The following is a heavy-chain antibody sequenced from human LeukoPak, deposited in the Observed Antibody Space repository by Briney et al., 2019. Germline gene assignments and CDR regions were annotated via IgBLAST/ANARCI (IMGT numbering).Heavy chain of an antibody. V-gene: IGHV3-33*08. Sequence: PGGSLRLSCAASGFIFSSYDMHWVRQAPGKGLEWVAVIWYDGSNTYYADSVKGRFTISRDNSKNTLYLQMNSLRAEDTAVYYCARGSIGTWSGHDYYYYGMDVWGQGTTVTVSS. CDR3: ARGSIGTWSGHDYYYYGMDV. CDR1: GFIFSSYD. J-gene: IGHJ6*02. D-gene: IGHD3-3*01. CDR2: IWYDGSNT.